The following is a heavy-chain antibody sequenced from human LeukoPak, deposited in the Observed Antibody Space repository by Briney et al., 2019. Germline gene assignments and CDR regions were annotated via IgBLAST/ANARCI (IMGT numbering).Heavy chain of an antibody. J-gene: IGHJ4*02. V-gene: IGHV3-7*01. D-gene: IGHD2-21*02. CDR3: VRRIPAIKYFDY. CDR1: GFTFSTYW. CDR2: IKYDGSEK. Sequence: GGSLRLSCAAPGFTFSTYWMSWVRQTPGKGLEWVANIKYDGSEKYYVDSVMGRFTISRDNAKNSLDLQMNSLRAEDTAVYYCVRRIPAIKYFDYWGQGTLVTVSS.